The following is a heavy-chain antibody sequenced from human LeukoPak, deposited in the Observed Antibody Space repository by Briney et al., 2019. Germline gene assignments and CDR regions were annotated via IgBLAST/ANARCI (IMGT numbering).Heavy chain of an antibody. J-gene: IGHJ5*02. CDR1: GGTFSSYA. D-gene: IGHD5-18*01. CDR3: ANGFGYRGDWFDP. Sequence: RASVKVSCKASGGTFSSYAISWVRQAPGQGLEWMGGIIPIFGTANYAQKFQGRVTITADESTSTAYMELSSLRSEDTAVYYCANGFGYRGDWFDPWGQGTLVTVSS. CDR2: IIPIFGTA. V-gene: IGHV1-69*13.